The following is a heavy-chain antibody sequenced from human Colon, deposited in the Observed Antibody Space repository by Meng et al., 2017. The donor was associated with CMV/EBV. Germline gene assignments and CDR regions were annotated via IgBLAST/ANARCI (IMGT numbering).Heavy chain of an antibody. Sequence: SGYNFTKYWIGWVRQVPGEGLEWMGIVYPGDADTKYSPSFQGQVTISADQSTTTAYLQWSRLKASDSAMYFCARQGIVGTPYYFDYWGQGTLVTVSS. CDR1: GYNFTKYW. J-gene: IGHJ4*02. CDR2: VYPGDADT. V-gene: IGHV5-51*01. D-gene: IGHD1-26*01. CDR3: ARQGIVGTPYYFDY.